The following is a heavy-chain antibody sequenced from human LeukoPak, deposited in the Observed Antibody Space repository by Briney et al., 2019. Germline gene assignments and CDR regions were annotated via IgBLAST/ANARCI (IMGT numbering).Heavy chain of an antibody. CDR1: GYTFTSYY. D-gene: IGHD4-17*01. V-gene: IGHV1-46*03. J-gene: IGHJ6*03. Sequence: EASVKVSCKASGYTFTSYYMHCVRQAPGQGLEWMGIINPSGGSTSYAQKFQGRVTMTRDTSTSTVYMELSSLRSEDTAVYYCARGTPVTPARLVFDYMDVWGKGTTVTVSS. CDR3: ARGTPVTPARLVFDYMDV. CDR2: INPSGGST.